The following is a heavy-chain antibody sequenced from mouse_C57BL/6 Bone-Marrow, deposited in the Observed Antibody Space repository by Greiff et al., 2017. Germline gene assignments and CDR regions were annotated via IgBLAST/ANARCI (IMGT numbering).Heavy chain of an antibody. D-gene: IGHD1-1*01. Sequence: EVMLVESGGGLVKPGGSLQLSCAASGFTFSSYAMPLVRQTPEKRLEWVATISDGGSYTYYPDTVKGRFTISRDNAKNNLYLQMSHLKSEDTDMYFCERDWYGSLNSFAYWGQGTLVTVSA. V-gene: IGHV5-4*01. CDR1: GFTFSSYA. CDR3: ERDWYGSLNSFAY. J-gene: IGHJ3*01. CDR2: ISDGGSYT.